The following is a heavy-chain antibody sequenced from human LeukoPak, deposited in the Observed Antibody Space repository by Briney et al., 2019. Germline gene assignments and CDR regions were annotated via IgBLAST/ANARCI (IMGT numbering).Heavy chain of an antibody. CDR1: GFTFSNYG. CDR2: ISGSGDST. D-gene: IGHD5-18*01. J-gene: IGHJ4*02. CDR3: AKHVDTAMVRPFDY. Sequence: PGGSLRLSCAASGFTFSNYGMSWVRQAPGRGWEWVSAISGSGDSTYYADSVKGRFTISRDNSKNTLYLQMNSLRAEDTAVYYCAKHVDTAMVRPFDYWGQGTLVTVSS. V-gene: IGHV3-23*01.